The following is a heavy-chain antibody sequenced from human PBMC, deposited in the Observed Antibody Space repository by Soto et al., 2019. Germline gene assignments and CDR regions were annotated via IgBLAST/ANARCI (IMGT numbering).Heavy chain of an antibody. V-gene: IGHV3-7*01. CDR3: VKEIAAAQ. Sequence: EVQLVESGGALVQPGGSLRLTCATSGFTFSNYWMTWVRQAPGKGLEWVANINKDGSQKSFVDSVKGRFTISRDNAKSSLYLQMNSLRAEDTAIYYCVKEIAAAQWGQGTLVTDSS. D-gene: IGHD6-25*01. J-gene: IGHJ4*02. CDR2: INKDGSQK. CDR1: GFTFSNYW.